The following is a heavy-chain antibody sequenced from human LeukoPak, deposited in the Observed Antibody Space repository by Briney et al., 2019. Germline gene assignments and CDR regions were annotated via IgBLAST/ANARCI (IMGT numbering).Heavy chain of an antibody. CDR2: INPSGGST. Sequence: ASVKVSCKASGYTFTSYYMHWVRQAPGQGLEWMGIINPSGGSTSYAQKFQGRVTMTRDTSTNTAYMEMKSLTSDDTAVYYCAGTLRRFLEWSYFDYWGQGTLVTVSS. D-gene: IGHD3-3*01. V-gene: IGHV1-46*01. J-gene: IGHJ4*02. CDR3: AGTLRRFLEWSYFDY. CDR1: GYTFTSYY.